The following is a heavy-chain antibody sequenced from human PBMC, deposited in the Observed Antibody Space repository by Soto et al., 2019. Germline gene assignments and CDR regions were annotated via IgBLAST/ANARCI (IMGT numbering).Heavy chain of an antibody. D-gene: IGHD3-22*01. Sequence: PGGSLRLSCAASGFTFSSYAMSWVRQAPGKGLEWVSAISGSGGSTYYADSVKGRFTISRDNSKNTLYLQMNSLRAEDTAVYYCAKGDYDSSGYYPYYYYGMDVWGQGTTVTAP. CDR2: ISGSGGST. CDR3: AKGDYDSSGYYPYYYYGMDV. V-gene: IGHV3-23*01. J-gene: IGHJ6*02. CDR1: GFTFSSYA.